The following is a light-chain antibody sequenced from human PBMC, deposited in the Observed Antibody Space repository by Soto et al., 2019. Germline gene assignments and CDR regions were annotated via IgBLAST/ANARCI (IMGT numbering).Light chain of an antibody. CDR3: TSYTSTWTYV. CDR2: GVN. J-gene: IGLJ1*01. Sequence: QAVLTQPASVSGSPGQSITFSCTGTYSDVGAYDFVSWYQQHPGKAPKLIIYGVNRRPSGVSDRFSGSKSANTASLTISGLQPEDEADYYCTSYTSTWTYVFGTGTQLTVL. V-gene: IGLV2-14*01. CDR1: YSDVGAYDF.